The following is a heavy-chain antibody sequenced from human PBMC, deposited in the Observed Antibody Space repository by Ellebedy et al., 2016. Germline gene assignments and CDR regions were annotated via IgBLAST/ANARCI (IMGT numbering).Heavy chain of an antibody. Sequence: GGSLRLSCAASGFTFSTYWMSWVRQAPGKGLVWVSQIEPDGTYATYAESVKGRLTVSRDNAKSTLYLQLNSLRVEDSAVYFCVRYSDSSNFDYWGQGIQVTVSS. CDR1: GFTFSTYW. D-gene: IGHD6-6*01. J-gene: IGHJ4*02. CDR3: VRYSDSSNFDY. CDR2: IEPDGTYA. V-gene: IGHV3-74*01.